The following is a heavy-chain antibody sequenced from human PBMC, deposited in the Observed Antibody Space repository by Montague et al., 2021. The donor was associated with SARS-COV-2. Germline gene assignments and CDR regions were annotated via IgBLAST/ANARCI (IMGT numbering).Heavy chain of an antibody. CDR1: GGSISSGGYY. J-gene: IGHJ4*02. Sequence: TLSLTCTVSGGSISSGGYYWSWIRQHPGKGLEWIGYIYYSGSTYYNPSLKSRVTISVDTSKNQFSLKLSSVTAADTAVYYCARDIGRSTVTTGGFDYWGQGTLVTVSS. CDR2: IYYSGST. D-gene: IGHD4-17*01. V-gene: IGHV4-31*03. CDR3: ARDIGRSTVTTGGFDY.